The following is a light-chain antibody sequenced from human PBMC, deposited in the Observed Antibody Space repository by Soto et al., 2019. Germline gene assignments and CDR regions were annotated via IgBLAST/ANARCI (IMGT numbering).Light chain of an antibody. J-gene: IGLJ2*01. CDR2: EAS. CDR3: CSYAGSSTFL. V-gene: IGLV2-23*02. CDR1: SGDVGNYHL. Sequence: QSALTQPASVSGSPGQSITISCTGTSGDVGNYHLVSWYQQHPGKAPKLLIYEASKRPSGVSNRFSGSKSGTTASLTISGLQAEDEADYYCCSYAGSSTFLFGGGTKVTVL.